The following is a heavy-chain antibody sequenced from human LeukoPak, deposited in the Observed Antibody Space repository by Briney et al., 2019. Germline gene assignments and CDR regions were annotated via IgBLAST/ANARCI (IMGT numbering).Heavy chain of an antibody. CDR3: AKEWVKTLYAFDI. V-gene: IGHV3-30*18. Sequence: PGGSLRLSCAASGFTFSSYGMHWVHQAPGKGLEWVAVISYDGSNKYYADSVKGRFTISRDNSKNTLYLQMNSLRAEDTAVYYCAKEWVKTLYAFDIWGQGTMVTVSS. J-gene: IGHJ3*02. CDR2: ISYDGSNK. CDR1: GFTFSSYG. D-gene: IGHD4-23*01.